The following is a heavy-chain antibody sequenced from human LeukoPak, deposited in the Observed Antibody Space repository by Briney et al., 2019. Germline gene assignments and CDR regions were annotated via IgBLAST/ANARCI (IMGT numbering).Heavy chain of an antibody. V-gene: IGHV1-18*01. D-gene: IGHD3-22*01. CDR1: GYTFTSYG. Sequence: GASVKVSCKASGYTFTSYGISWVRQAPGQGLEWMGWISAYNGNTNYAQKLQGRVTMTTDTSTSTAYMELRSLRSDDTAVYYCASYKLTDYYDSSGYHDAFDIWGQGTMVTVSS. CDR3: ASYKLTDYYDSSGYHDAFDI. CDR2: ISAYNGNT. J-gene: IGHJ3*02.